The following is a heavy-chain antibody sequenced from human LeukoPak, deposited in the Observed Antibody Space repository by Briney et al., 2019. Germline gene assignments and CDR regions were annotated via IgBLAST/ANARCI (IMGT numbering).Heavy chain of an antibody. Sequence: PGGSLRLSCAASGFTVSSNYMSWVRQAPGKGLEWVSAISGSGGSTYYADSVKGRFTISRDNSKNTLYLQMNSLRAEDTAVYYCAKSSGSYSGAFDIWGQGTLVTVSS. CDR2: ISGSGGST. V-gene: IGHV3-23*01. CDR3: AKSSGSYSGAFDI. CDR1: GFTVSSNY. D-gene: IGHD1-26*01. J-gene: IGHJ4*02.